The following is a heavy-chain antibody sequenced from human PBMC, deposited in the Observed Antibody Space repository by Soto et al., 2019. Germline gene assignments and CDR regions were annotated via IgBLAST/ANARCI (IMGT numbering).Heavy chain of an antibody. CDR3: ARDRVVVKGAPSAEYFQH. D-gene: IGHD3-22*01. V-gene: IGHV1-69*13. CDR1: GGTFSSYA. Sequence: SVKISCKASGGTFSSYAISWVRQAPGQGLEWRGGIIPIFGTANYAQKFQGRVTITADESTSTAYMELSSLRSEDTAVYYCARDRVVVKGAPSAEYFQHWSQGTLVTVSS. J-gene: IGHJ1*01. CDR2: IIPIFGTA.